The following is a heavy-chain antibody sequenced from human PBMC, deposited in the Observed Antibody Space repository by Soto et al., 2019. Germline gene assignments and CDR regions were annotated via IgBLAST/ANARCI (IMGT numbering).Heavy chain of an antibody. Sequence: QVQLQESGPGLLKSSQTLSLTCSVSGGPITYGDYYWTWIRQPPGKGLEFIGYVYSTGTTYYDPSFQSRVMMSQDTSKNEFSMTLSSLTAADTAVYYCARANYGDLHYWGQGTLVTVSS. V-gene: IGHV4-30-4*01. CDR2: VYSTGTT. D-gene: IGHD4-17*01. CDR3: ARANYGDLHY. CDR1: GGPITYGDYY. J-gene: IGHJ4*02.